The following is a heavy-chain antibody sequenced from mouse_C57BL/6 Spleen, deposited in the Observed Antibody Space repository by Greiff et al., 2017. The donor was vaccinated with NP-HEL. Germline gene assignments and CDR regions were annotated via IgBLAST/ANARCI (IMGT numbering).Heavy chain of an antibody. V-gene: IGHV1-61*01. D-gene: IGHD4-1*01. Sequence: VQLQQPGAELVRPGSSVKLSCKASGYTFTSYWMDWVKQRPGQGLEWIGNIYPSDSETHYNQKFKDKATLTVDKSSSTAYMQLSSLTSEDSAVYYCARRDLGPIDYWGQGTTLTVSS. CDR3: ARRDLGPIDY. J-gene: IGHJ2*01. CDR1: GYTFTSYW. CDR2: IYPSDSET.